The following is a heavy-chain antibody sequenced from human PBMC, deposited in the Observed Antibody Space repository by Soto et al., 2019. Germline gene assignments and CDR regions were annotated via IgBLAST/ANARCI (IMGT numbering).Heavy chain of an antibody. D-gene: IGHD4-4*01. Sequence: PGGSLRLSCAASGFTFSSYGMHWVRQAPGKGLEWVAVISYDGSNKYYADSVKGRFTISRDNSKNTLYLQMNSLRAEDTAVYYCAKALAVTTFGFYYYGMDVWGQGTTVTVS. CDR2: ISYDGSNK. J-gene: IGHJ6*02. CDR3: AKALAVTTFGFYYYGMDV. CDR1: GFTFSSYG. V-gene: IGHV3-30*18.